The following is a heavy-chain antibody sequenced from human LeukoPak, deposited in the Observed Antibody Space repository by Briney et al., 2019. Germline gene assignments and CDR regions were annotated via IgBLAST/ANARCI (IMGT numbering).Heavy chain of an antibody. CDR3: ARDLQPVSYYYYGIDV. D-gene: IGHD1-1*01. Sequence: SETLSLTCAVSGGSISSYYWSWIRQPAGKGLEWIGSIYSSGSTNYNPSLKSRFTMSVDTSKNQFSLKLSSLTAADTAVYYCARDLQPVSYYYYGIDVWGQRTTVTVSS. CDR1: GGSISSYY. CDR2: IYSSGST. J-gene: IGHJ6*02. V-gene: IGHV4-4*07.